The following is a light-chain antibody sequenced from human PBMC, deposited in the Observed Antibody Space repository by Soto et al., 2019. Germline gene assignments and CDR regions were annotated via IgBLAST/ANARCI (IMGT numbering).Light chain of an antibody. CDR2: DVT. V-gene: IGLV2-14*01. CDR3: SSYTSSSTPYV. CDR1: SSDVGDNNY. J-gene: IGLJ1*01. Sequence: QSALTQPASVSGSPGQSITISCTGTSSDVGDNNYVSWYQQHPGKAPKLMIYDVTHRPSGISNRFSGSKSGNTASLTISGLQAEDEDDYYCSSYTSSSTPYVFGTGTKVTVL.